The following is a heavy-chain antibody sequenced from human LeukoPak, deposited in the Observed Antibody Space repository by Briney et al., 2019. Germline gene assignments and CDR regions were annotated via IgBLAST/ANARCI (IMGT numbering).Heavy chain of an antibody. Sequence: RSGGSLRLSCAASGFTISDYYMSWLRQAPGKGLEWVSYISSSSSYTNYADSVKGRFTISRDNAKNSLYLQVNSLRAEDTAVYYCARDSGDYGDPGWFDPWGQGTLVTVSS. J-gene: IGHJ5*02. CDR1: GFTISDYY. D-gene: IGHD4-17*01. V-gene: IGHV3-11*06. CDR2: ISSSSSYT. CDR3: ARDSGDYGDPGWFDP.